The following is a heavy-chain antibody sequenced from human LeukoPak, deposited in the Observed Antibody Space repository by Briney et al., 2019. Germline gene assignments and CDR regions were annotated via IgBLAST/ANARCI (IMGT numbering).Heavy chain of an antibody. Sequence: SETLSLTCTVSGGSISSYYWGWIRQPPGKGLEWIGYIYYSGSTYYNPSLKSRVTISVDTSKNQFSLKLSSVTAADTAVYYCARANSYYDILTGPDAFDIWGQGTMVTVSS. J-gene: IGHJ3*02. V-gene: IGHV4-30-4*01. CDR1: GGSISSYY. CDR3: ARANSYYDILTGPDAFDI. CDR2: IYYSGST. D-gene: IGHD3-9*01.